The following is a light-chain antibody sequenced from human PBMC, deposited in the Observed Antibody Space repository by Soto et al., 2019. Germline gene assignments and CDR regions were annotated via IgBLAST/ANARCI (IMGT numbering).Light chain of an antibody. CDR1: SSNIGAHYD. CDR3: QSFDTNLSVI. J-gene: IGLJ2*01. Sequence: QAVVTQPPSVSGAPGQTVTISCTGASSNIGAHYDVHWYQQLPGSAPKVLIYGNNNRPSGVPDRFSGSKSGSSASLAITGLQAEDEAAYYCQSFDTNLSVIFGGGTKLTVL. CDR2: GNN. V-gene: IGLV1-40*01.